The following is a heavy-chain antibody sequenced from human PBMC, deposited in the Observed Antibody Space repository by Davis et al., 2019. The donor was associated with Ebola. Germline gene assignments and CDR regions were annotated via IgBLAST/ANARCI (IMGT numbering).Heavy chain of an antibody. V-gene: IGHV3-11*01. CDR3: TTGQYSGSRGY. CDR2: ISSSGSTI. J-gene: IGHJ4*02. D-gene: IGHD1-26*01. Sequence: GESLKISCAASGFTFSDYYMSWIRQAPGKGLEWVSYISSSGSTIYYADSVKGRFTISRDNAKNSLYLQMNSLKTEDTAVYYCTTGQYSGSRGYWGQGTLVTVSS. CDR1: GFTFSDYY.